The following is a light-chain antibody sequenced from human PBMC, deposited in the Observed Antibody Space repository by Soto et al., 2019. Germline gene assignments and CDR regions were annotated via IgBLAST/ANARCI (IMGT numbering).Light chain of an antibody. Sequence: QSVLTQPASVSGSPGQSITISCTGTSSDVGLYDYVSWYQQHPGKAPQLMIYAVSNRPSGVSNRFSASKSGNTASLFISRLQAEDEADYYCSSYTSDSSYVFGSGTKVTV. CDR2: AVS. CDR3: SSYTSDSSYV. CDR1: SSDVGLYDY. J-gene: IGLJ1*01. V-gene: IGLV2-14*01.